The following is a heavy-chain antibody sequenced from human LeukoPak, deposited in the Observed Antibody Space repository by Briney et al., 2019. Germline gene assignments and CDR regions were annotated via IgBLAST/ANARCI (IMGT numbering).Heavy chain of an antibody. CDR1: GGSFSGYY. CDR3: ARGRYFDWLLPPPYYFDY. D-gene: IGHD3-9*01. J-gene: IGHJ4*02. CDR2: INHSGST. Sequence: SETLSLTCAVYGGSFSGYYWSWIRQSPGKGLEWIGEINHSGSTNYNPSLKSRVTISVDTSKNQFSLKLSSVTAADTAVYYCARGRYFDWLLPPPYYFDYWGQGTLVTVSS. V-gene: IGHV4-34*01.